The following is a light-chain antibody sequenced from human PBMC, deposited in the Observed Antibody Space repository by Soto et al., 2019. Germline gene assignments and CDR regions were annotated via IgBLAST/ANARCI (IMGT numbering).Light chain of an antibody. CDR2: LEGSGNY. V-gene: IGLV4-60*03. Sequence: QSVLTQSSSASASLGSSVKLTCTLSSGHSYYIIAWHQQQPGKAPRYLMKLEGSGNYNKGSGVPDRFSGSSSGADRYLTISNLRSDDEAHYYCDTCDSKARVFGGGTKLTVL. CDR1: SGHSYYI. CDR3: DTCDSKARV. J-gene: IGLJ3*02.